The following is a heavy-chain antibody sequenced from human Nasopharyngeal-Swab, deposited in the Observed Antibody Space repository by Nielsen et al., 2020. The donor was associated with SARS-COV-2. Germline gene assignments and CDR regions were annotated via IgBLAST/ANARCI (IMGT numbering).Heavy chain of an antibody. CDR2: INHSGST. Sequence: SETLSLTCAVYGGSFSGYYWSWIRQPPGKGLEWIGEINHSGSTNYNPSLKSRVTISVDTSKNQFSLKLSSVTAADTAVYYCARHCLGYCALDYWGQGTLVTVSS. V-gene: IGHV4-34*01. CDR3: ARHCLGYCALDY. J-gene: IGHJ4*02. D-gene: IGHD2-15*01. CDR1: GGSFSGYY.